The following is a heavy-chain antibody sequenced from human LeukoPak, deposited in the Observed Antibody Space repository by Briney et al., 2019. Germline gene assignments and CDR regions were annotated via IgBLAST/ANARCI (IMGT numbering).Heavy chain of an antibody. CDR3: ARDSSDYSRYYFDY. J-gene: IGHJ4*02. D-gene: IGHD4-4*01. V-gene: IGHV3-21*01. CDR1: GLTFSSYS. Sequence: PGGSLRLSCAATGLTFSSYSMNLVRQAPGKGLEWVSSISSSSSYIYYADSVKGRFTISRDNAKNSLYLQMNSLRAEDTAVYYCARDSSDYSRYYFDYWGQGTLVTVSS. CDR2: ISSSSSYI.